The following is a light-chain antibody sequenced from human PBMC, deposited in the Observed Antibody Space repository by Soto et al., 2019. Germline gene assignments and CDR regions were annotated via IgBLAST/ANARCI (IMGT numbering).Light chain of an antibody. CDR3: QQSNSLPIT. CDR2: DAS. CDR1: QDISNY. J-gene: IGKJ5*01. V-gene: IGKV1-33*01. Sequence: DIQMTQSPSSLSASVGDRVTITCRASQDISNYLNWYQQRPGKAPQLLIYDASNLERGVPSRFSGTRSGTHFTFARTSLQPEDVATYYCQQSNSLPITFGQGTRLEI.